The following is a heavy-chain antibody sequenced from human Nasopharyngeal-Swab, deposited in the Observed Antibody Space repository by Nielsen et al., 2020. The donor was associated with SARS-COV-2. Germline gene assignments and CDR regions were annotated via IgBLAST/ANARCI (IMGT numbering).Heavy chain of an antibody. CDR3: VGSSWYGDYYYYYGMDV. D-gene: IGHD6-13*01. CDR1: GGSISSSSYY. V-gene: IGHV4-39*07. Sequence: SETLSLTCTVSGGSISSSSYYWGWIRQPPGKVLEWIGSIYYSGSTYYNPSLKSRVTISVDTAKNQFSLKLSSVTAADTAVYYCVGSSWYGDYYYYYGMDVWGQGTTVTVSS. J-gene: IGHJ6*02. CDR2: IYYSGST.